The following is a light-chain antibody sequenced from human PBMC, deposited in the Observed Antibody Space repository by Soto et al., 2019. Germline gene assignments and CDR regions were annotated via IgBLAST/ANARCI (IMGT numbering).Light chain of an antibody. CDR2: DAS. CDR3: QQYNSPLLT. Sequence: DIPMTQSPSTLSASVGDRVTITCRASQSISSWLAWYQQKPGKAPKLLIYDASSLESGVPSRFSGSGSGTEFTLTISSLQPDDFATYYCQQYNSPLLTFGGGTKVEIK. J-gene: IGKJ4*01. CDR1: QSISSW. V-gene: IGKV1-5*01.